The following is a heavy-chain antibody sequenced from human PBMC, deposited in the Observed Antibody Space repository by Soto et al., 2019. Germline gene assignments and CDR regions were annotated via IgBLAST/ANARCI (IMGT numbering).Heavy chain of an antibody. D-gene: IGHD4-4*01. J-gene: IGHJ4*02. V-gene: IGHV4-59*01. CDR1: GRSMSSNY. CDR3: ASYRGAFYFDH. CDR2: VFYGGT. Sequence: QVHLQESGPGLVKPSATLSLTCSVSGRSMSSNYWSWIRQSPDKGLEWLGYVFYGGTDYNPSLEGRVSMSVETSKSQSSLKLTSVTAADTAVYYCASYRGAFYFDHWGQGLLVTVSS.